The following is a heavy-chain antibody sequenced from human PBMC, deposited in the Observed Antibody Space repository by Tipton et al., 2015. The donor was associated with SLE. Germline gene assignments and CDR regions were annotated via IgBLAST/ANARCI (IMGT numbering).Heavy chain of an antibody. V-gene: IGHV3-48*03. CDR1: GGSIRSYY. Sequence: LSLTCTVSGGSIRSYYWTWIRQPPGKRLEWVSYISSSGSTIYYADSVKGRFTISRDNAKNSLYLQMNSLRAEDTAVYYCARDDADWWFFDYWGQGTLVTVSS. J-gene: IGHJ4*02. CDR2: ISSSGSTI. CDR3: ARDDADWWFFDY. D-gene: IGHD2-15*01.